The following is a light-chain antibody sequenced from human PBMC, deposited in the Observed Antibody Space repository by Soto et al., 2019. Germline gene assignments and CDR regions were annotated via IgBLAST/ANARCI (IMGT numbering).Light chain of an antibody. CDR3: QQRSNWPPT. CDR1: QSVSNY. Sequence: EIVLTQSPATLSLSPGERATFSCRASQSVSNYLAWFQQKPGQAPRLLIYDTSNRATGIPVRFSGSGSGTDFTLTISSLEPEDFAVYYCQQRSNWPPTFGQGTKVEIK. V-gene: IGKV3-11*01. J-gene: IGKJ1*01. CDR2: DTS.